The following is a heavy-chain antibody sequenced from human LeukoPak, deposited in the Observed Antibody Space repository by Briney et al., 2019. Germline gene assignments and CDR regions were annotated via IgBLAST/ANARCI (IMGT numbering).Heavy chain of an antibody. CDR3: ARLGPWNSYGSYYYYYYMDV. D-gene: IGHD5-18*01. CDR2: IRYDGSNK. J-gene: IGHJ6*03. Sequence: GGSLRLSCAASGFTFSSYGMHWVRQAPGKGLEWVAFIRYDGSNKYYADSVKGRFTISRDNSKNTLYLQMNSLRAEDTAVYYCARLGPWNSYGSYYYYYYMDVWGKGTTVTISS. CDR1: GFTFSSYG. V-gene: IGHV3-30*02.